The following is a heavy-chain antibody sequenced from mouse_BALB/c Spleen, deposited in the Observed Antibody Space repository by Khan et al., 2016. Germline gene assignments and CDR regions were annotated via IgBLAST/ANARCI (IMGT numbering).Heavy chain of an antibody. V-gene: IGHV1S135*01. J-gene: IGHJ3*01. Sequence: VQLQQSGPELVKPGASVKVSCKGSGYAFTTYNMYWVKQSHGKSLEWIGYIDPYNGVSSYNQKFKDKATLTVDESSSTAYMHLNSLTSEDSAVXCCARWDGNYVPFAYWGQGTLVTVSA. CDR3: ARWDGNYVPFAY. D-gene: IGHD2-1*01. CDR1: GYAFTTYN. CDR2: IDPYNGVS.